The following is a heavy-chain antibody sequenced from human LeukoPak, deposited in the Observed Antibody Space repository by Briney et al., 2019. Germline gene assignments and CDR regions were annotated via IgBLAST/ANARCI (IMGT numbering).Heavy chain of an antibody. CDR2: ISGSGTNT. CDR3: AKDNRDYYIDY. V-gene: IGHV3-23*01. Sequence: GSLRLSCAASEFTFSSYAMTWVRQAPGKGLEWVSAISGSGTNTYYSGSVRGRFTISRDNSKNTLYLQMNSLRAEDTAVYYCAKDNRDYYIDYWGQGTLVTVSS. J-gene: IGHJ4*02. CDR1: EFTFSSYA. D-gene: IGHD3-10*01.